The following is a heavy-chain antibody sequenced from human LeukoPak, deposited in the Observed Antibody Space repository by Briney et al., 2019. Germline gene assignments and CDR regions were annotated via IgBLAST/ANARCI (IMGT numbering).Heavy chain of an antibody. CDR2: ISYDGINK. CDR1: GFTFSIYT. J-gene: IGHJ4*02. Sequence: VGSLRLSCAPSGFTFSIYTMHCVRPAPGEGLEWVAVISYDGINKYYADSVKGRFTISRDNSKNTLYLQMNSLRAEDTAVYYCARVVGGSYWPLIDYWAREPWSPSPQ. V-gene: IGHV3-30-3*01. D-gene: IGHD1-26*01. CDR3: ARVVGGSYWPLIDY.